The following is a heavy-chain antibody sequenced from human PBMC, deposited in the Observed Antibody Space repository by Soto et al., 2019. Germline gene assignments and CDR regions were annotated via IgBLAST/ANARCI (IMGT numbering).Heavy chain of an antibody. CDR2: IFGSGET. CDR3: VREGDYSDNNGYPLFDY. J-gene: IGHJ4*02. Sequence: SETLSLTCTVSGASMRNYYWSWIRQPAGKGLEWIGRIFGSGETYYNPSLKSRVFLSIDLSRSQFSLELTSVTAADTAVYFCVREGDYSDNNGYPLFDYWGQGTLVTVSS. D-gene: IGHD3-22*01. V-gene: IGHV4-4*07. CDR1: GASMRNYY.